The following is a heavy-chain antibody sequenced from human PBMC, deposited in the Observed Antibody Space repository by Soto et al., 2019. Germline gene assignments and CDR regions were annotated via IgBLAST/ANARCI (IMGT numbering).Heavy chain of an antibody. CDR1: GGPLVSYL. CDR3: ASGRYLYASEY. CDR2: VFHTGVT. Sequence: SETLSLTCTVSGGPLVSYLWSWIRQSPGKGLEWIGYVFHTGVTMYNPSLKSRVTISLDMSKGQFSLELTSVTAADTALYFCASGRYLYASEYWGQGALVTVSS. J-gene: IGHJ4*02. D-gene: IGHD2-8*01. V-gene: IGHV4-59*01.